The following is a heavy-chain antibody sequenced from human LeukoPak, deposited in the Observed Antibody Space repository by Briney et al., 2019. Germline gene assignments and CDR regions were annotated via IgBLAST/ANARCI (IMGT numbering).Heavy chain of an antibody. CDR2: INPSGGST. J-gene: IGHJ4*02. CDR1: GYTFTSYY. Sequence: ASVKVSCKASGYTFTSYYMHWVRQAPGQGLEWMGIINPSGGSTSYAQKFQGRVTMTEDTSTDTAYMELSSLRSEDTAVYYCATDDLRHGLSRAVSYWGQGTLVTVSS. CDR3: ATDDLRHGLSRAVSY. V-gene: IGHV1-46*01. D-gene: IGHD3/OR15-3a*01.